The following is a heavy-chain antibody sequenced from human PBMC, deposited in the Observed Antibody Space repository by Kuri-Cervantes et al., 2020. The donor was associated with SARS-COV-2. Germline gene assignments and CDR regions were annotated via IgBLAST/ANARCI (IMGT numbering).Heavy chain of an antibody. D-gene: IGHD2-15*01. CDR2: INPSGGST. CDR1: GYTFTSYY. CDR3: ARADVVVVVAAGGAFDI. J-gene: IGHJ3*02. Sequence: ASVKVSCKASGYTFTSYYMHWVRQAPGQGLEWMGIINPSGGSTSYAQKFQGRVNMTRDTSTSTVYMELSSLRSEDTAVYYCARADVVVVVAAGGAFDIWGQGTMVTVSS. V-gene: IGHV1-46*01.